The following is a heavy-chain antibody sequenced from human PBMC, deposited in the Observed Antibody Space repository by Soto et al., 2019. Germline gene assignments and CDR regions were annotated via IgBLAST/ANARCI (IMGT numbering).Heavy chain of an antibody. V-gene: IGHV3-21*06. J-gene: IGHJ6*03. CDR1: GFTFSSYS. CDR3: ARDFKESQYYYYCMDV. Sequence: EVQLVESGGGLVKPGGSLRLSCVVSGFTFSSYSMNWVRQAPGKGLEWVSSISSSSIYTYYADSVKGRFTISRDNAKNSVYLQMNSLRAEDTAVYYCARDFKESQYYYYCMDVWGKGTRSPSP. CDR2: ISSSSIYT. D-gene: IGHD3-10*01.